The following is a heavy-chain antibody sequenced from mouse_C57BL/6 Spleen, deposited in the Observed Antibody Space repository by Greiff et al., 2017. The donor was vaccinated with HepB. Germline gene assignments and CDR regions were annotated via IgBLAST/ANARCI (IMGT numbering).Heavy chain of an antibody. CDR2: INPNNGGT. Sequence: EVKLVESGPELVKPGASVKMSCKASGYTFTDYNMHWVKQSHGKSLEWIGYINPNNGGTSYNQKFKGKATLTVNKSSSTAYMELRSLTSEDSAVYYCARWGYGSSYSWYFDVWGTGTTVTVSS. CDR1: GYTFTDYN. CDR3: ARWGYGSSYSWYFDV. D-gene: IGHD1-1*01. V-gene: IGHV1-22*01. J-gene: IGHJ1*03.